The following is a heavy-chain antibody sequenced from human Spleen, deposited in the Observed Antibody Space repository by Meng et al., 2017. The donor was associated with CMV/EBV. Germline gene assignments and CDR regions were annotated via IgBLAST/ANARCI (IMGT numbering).Heavy chain of an antibody. CDR3: ARGRFWNGLRKTNYYYGMDV. CDR2: ISAYNGNT. J-gene: IGHJ6*02. D-gene: IGHD3-3*01. CDR1: GYTFSSYS. V-gene: IGHV1-18*01. Sequence: ASVKVSCKASGYTFSSYSFTWVRQAPGQGLEWVGWISAYNGNTNYAQKVQGRVTMTTDTSTSTAYMELRGLTSDDTAVYYCARGRFWNGLRKTNYYYGMDVWGQGTTVTVSS.